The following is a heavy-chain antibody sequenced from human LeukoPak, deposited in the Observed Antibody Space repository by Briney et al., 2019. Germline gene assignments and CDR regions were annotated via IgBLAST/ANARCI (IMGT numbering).Heavy chain of an antibody. CDR2: ISYDGSNK. V-gene: IGHV3-30*18. Sequence: SGRSLRLSCAASGFTFSSYGMHWVRQAPGKGLEWVAVISYDGSNKYYADSVKGRFTISRDNSKNTLYLQMNSLRAEDTAVYYCAKDFSPAAAGKDLPYYYYGMDVWGQGTTVTVSS. D-gene: IGHD6-13*01. CDR3: AKDFSPAAAGKDLPYYYYGMDV. J-gene: IGHJ6*02. CDR1: GFTFSSYG.